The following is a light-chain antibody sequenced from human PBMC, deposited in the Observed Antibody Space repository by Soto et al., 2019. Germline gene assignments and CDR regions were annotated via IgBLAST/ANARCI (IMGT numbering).Light chain of an antibody. CDR1: QSLSNNIY. CDR2: DAS. Sequence: EIVLTESPISLFLSQGERAKVSCMASQSLSNNIYLAWYQQKPGQAPRLLIFDASSRATGIPDRFSGSGSGTDFTLTISNLEPEDFAVYYCQQRSKWPTFGQGTKVDIK. J-gene: IGKJ1*01. V-gene: IGKV3D-20*02. CDR3: QQRSKWPT.